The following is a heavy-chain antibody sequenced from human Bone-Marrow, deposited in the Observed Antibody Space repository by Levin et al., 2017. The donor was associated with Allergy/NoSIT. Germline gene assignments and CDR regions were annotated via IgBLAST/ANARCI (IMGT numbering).Heavy chain of an antibody. V-gene: IGHV3-23*01. D-gene: IGHD3-22*01. CDR2: ISGSGGST. J-gene: IGHJ6*02. Sequence: GESLKISCAASGFTFSSYAMSWVRQAPGKGLEWVSAISGSGGSTYYADSVKGRFTISRDNSKNTLYLQMNSLRAEDTAVYYCAKPMIPSNYYYYGMDVWGQGTTVTVSS. CDR3: AKPMIPSNYYYYGMDV. CDR1: GFTFSSYA.